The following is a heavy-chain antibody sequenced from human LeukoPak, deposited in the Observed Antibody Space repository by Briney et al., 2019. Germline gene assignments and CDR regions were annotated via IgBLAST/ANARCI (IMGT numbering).Heavy chain of an antibody. V-gene: IGHV4-39*07. Sequence: PSETLSLTCTVSGGSISSSPYYWGWIRQPPGKGLEWIGTIHYSGSTYYNPSLKSRVTISIDHSKNQLSLKLSSVTAADTAVYYCARVKTAAKHIVVVTAIRGGWFDPWGQGTLVTVSS. CDR3: ARVKTAAKHIVVVTAIRGGWFDP. CDR1: GGSISSSPYY. J-gene: IGHJ5*02. D-gene: IGHD2-21*02. CDR2: IHYSGST.